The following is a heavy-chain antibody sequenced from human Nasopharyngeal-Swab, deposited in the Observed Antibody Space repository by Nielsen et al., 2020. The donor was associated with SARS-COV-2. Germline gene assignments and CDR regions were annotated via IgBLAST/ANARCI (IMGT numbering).Heavy chain of an antibody. Sequence: GESLKISCAASGFTFSSYSMNWVRQAPGKGLEWVSSISSSSSYIYYADSVKGRFTISRDNAKNSLYLQMNSLRAEDTAVYYCARDLGYGILTGYRFDYWGQGTLVTVSS. D-gene: IGHD3-9*01. J-gene: IGHJ4*02. CDR2: ISSSSSYI. CDR3: ARDLGYGILTGYRFDY. V-gene: IGHV3-21*01. CDR1: GFTFSSYS.